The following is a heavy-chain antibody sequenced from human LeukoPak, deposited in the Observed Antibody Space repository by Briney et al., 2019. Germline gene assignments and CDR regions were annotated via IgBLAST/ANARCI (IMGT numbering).Heavy chain of an antibody. Sequence: GGSLRLSCAASGFSFSTYAMTWLRQAPGKGLEWVSTTTDDGGSTHYADAVKGRLTMSRDNSKNTLYLQLNSLRAEDTAVYYCARDVSMDIGGSDCWGPGTLVTASS. D-gene: IGHD2-2*03. V-gene: IGHV3-23*01. CDR1: GFSFSTYA. CDR3: ARDVSMDIGGSDC. J-gene: IGHJ4*02. CDR2: TTDDGGST.